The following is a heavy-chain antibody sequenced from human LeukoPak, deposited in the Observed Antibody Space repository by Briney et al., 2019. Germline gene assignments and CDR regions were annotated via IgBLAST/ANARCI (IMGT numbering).Heavy chain of an antibody. CDR3: AELGITMIGGV. Sequence: GGSLRLSCAASGFTFSSYAMHWVRQAPGKGLEWVAIISYDGSNEYYADSVKGRFTISRDNSKNTLYLQMNSLRAEDTAVYYCAELGITMIGGVWGKGTTVTISS. CDR2: ISYDGSNE. V-gene: IGHV3-30*04. CDR1: GFTFSSYA. D-gene: IGHD3-10*02. J-gene: IGHJ6*04.